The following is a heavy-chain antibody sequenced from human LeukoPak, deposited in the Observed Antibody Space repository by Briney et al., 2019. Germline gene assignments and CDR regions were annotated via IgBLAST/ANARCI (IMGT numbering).Heavy chain of an antibody. CDR1: GFTFSSYW. CDR2: IKQDGSEK. Sequence: GGSLRLSCAASGFTFSSYWMSWVRQAPGKGREGVANIKQDGSEKYYVDSVKGRFTISRDNAKNSLYLQMNSLRAEDTAVYYCARDPLNGALDIWGQGTLVTVSS. J-gene: IGHJ3*02. V-gene: IGHV3-7*01. CDR3: ARDPLNGALDI.